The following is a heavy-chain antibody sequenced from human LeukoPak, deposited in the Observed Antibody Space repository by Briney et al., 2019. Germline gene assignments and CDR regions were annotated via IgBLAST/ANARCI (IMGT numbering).Heavy chain of an antibody. CDR1: GGSISSSSYY. V-gene: IGHV4-39*07. CDR3: ARDDGSGSYYRD. CDR2: IYYSGST. D-gene: IGHD3-10*01. Sequence: SETLSLTCTVSGGSISSSSYYWGWIRQPPGKGLEWIGSIYYSGSTNYNPSLKSRVTISVDTSKNQFSLKLSSVTAADTAVYYCARDDGSGSYYRDWGQGNLVTVSS. J-gene: IGHJ4*02.